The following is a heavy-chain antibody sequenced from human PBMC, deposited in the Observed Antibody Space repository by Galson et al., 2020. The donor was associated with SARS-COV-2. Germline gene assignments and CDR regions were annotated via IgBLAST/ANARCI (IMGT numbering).Heavy chain of an antibody. J-gene: IGHJ6*02. CDR3: ARDSPGADGMDV. Sequence: ASETLSLTCTVSGGSISSGGYYWSWIRQHPGKGLEWIGYIYYSGSTYYKPSLKSLVTISVDTSKNQFSLKLSSVTAADTAVYYCARDSPGADGMDVWGQGTTVTVSS. CDR1: GGSISSGGYY. CDR2: IYYSGST. V-gene: IGHV4-31*01.